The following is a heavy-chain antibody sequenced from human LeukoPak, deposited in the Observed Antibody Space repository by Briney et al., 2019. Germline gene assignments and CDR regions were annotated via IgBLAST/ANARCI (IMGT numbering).Heavy chain of an antibody. CDR2: INHSGST. CDR1: GGSFSGYY. V-gene: IGHV4-34*01. J-gene: IGHJ3*02. CDR3: ARHRAFDI. Sequence: PSQTLSLTCAVYGGSFSGYYWSWIRQPPGKGLEWIGEINHSGSTNYNPSLKSRVTISVDTSKNQFSLKLSSVTAADTAVYYCARHRAFDIWGQGAMVTVSS.